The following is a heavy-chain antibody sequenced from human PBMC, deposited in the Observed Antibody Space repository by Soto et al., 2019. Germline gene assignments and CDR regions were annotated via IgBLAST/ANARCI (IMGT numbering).Heavy chain of an antibody. D-gene: IGHD3-3*01. Sequence: PSETLSLTCTVSGGSISSYDWSWIRQPPGKGLEWIGYIYYSGSTNYNPSLKSRVTISVDTSKNQFSLKLSSVTAADTAVYYCARVPGYYDFWSGHYTGWFDPWGQGTLVTVSS. CDR3: ARVPGYYDFWSGHYTGWFDP. J-gene: IGHJ5*02. CDR1: GGSISSYD. CDR2: IYYSGST. V-gene: IGHV4-59*01.